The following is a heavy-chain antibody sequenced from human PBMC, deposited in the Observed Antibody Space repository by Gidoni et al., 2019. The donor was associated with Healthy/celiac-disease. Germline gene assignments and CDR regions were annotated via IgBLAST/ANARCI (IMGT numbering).Heavy chain of an antibody. J-gene: IGHJ3*02. V-gene: IGHV3-21*01. CDR1: GFTFSSYS. CDR2: ISSSSSYI. CDR3: ASGGDFLDAFDI. Sequence: EVQLVESGGGLVKPGGSLRLSCAASGFTFSSYSMNWVRQAPGKGLEWVSSISSSSSYIYYADSVKGRFTISRDNAKNSLYLQMNSLRAEDTAVYYCASGGDFLDAFDIWGQGTMVTVSS. D-gene: IGHD2-21*02.